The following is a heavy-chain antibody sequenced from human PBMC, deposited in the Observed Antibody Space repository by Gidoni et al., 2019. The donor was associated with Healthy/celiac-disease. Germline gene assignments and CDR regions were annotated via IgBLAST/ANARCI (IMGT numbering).Heavy chain of an antibody. Sequence: EVQLVESGGGLVQPGRSLRLSCAASGFTFDDYALHWVRQAPGKGLEWVSGISWNSGSIGYADSVKGRFTISRDNAKNSLYLQMNSLRAEDTALYYCAKDRGYCSGGSCPYYYGMDVWGQGTTVTVSS. CDR1: GFTFDDYA. CDR2: ISWNSGSI. CDR3: AKDRGYCSGGSCPYYYGMDV. V-gene: IGHV3-9*01. J-gene: IGHJ6*02. D-gene: IGHD2-15*01.